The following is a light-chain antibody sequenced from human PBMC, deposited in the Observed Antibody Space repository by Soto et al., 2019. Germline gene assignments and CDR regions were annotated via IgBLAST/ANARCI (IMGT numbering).Light chain of an antibody. CDR2: GVS. V-gene: IGKV3-15*01. CDR1: QSVSSN. J-gene: IGKJ4*01. Sequence: EIVMTQSPATLSASPGERATLSCRASQSVSSNLAWYQQKPGQAPRLLIYGVSTRATGIPARFSGSGSGTEFTLTISSLQSEDFALYYCQQYNNWLFTLGGGTKVDIK. CDR3: QQYNNWLFT.